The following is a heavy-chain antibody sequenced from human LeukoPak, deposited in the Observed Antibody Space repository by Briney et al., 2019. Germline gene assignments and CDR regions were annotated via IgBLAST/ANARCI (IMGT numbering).Heavy chain of an antibody. CDR3: ARDGGVIRFGGQDV. J-gene: IGHJ6*02. V-gene: IGHV3-7*01. CDR1: GFTFSNYW. Sequence: GGSLRLSCAASGFTFSNYWMSRVRQAPGKGLEWVANMNRDGSEKYYVDSVKGRFTISRDNAKNSLYLQMNSLRVEDTAVYYCARDGGVIRFGGQDVWGQGTTVTVS. D-gene: IGHD3-16*01. CDR2: MNRDGSEK.